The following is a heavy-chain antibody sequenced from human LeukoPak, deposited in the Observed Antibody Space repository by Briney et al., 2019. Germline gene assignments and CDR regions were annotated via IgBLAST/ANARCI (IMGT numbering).Heavy chain of an antibody. D-gene: IGHD4-17*01. J-gene: IGHJ2*01. CDR1: GGSISSGGYS. CDR3: ARSDGDYEYWYFDL. CDR2: IYHSGST. Sequence: PSETLSLTCAVSGGSISSGGYSWSWIRQPPGKGLEWIGYIYHSGSTYYNPSLKSRVTISVDRPKNQFSLKLSSVTAADTAVYYCARSDGDYEYWYFDLWGRGTLVTVSS. V-gene: IGHV4-30-2*01.